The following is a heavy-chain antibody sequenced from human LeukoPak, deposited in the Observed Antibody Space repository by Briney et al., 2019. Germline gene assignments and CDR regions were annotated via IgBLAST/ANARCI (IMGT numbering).Heavy chain of an antibody. D-gene: IGHD3-10*01. CDR2: IKSKTDGGTT. Sequence: GGSLRLSCAASGFTFSNAWMSWVRQAPGKGLEWVGRIKSKTDGGTTDYAAPVKGRFTISRDDSKNTLYLQMNSLKTEDTAVYYCTTHQGNYGSGSCLDYWGQGTLVTVSS. CDR1: GFTFSNAW. J-gene: IGHJ4*02. CDR3: TTHQGNYGSGSCLDY. V-gene: IGHV3-15*01.